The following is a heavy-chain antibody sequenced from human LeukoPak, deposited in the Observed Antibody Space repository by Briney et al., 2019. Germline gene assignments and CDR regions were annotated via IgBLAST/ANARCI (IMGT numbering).Heavy chain of an antibody. V-gene: IGHV3-7*01. J-gene: IGHJ4*02. CDR1: GFTFSSYW. D-gene: IGHD3-22*01. CDR2: IKEDGTER. Sequence: GGSLRLSCAASGFTFSSYWMSWVRQAPGKGLEWVANIKEDGTERYYVDSVKGRFTISRDNAKNSQYLQMNSLRAEDTAVYYCARGRFNYDSSGYSSFYHWGQGTLVTVSS. CDR3: ARGRFNYDSSGYSSFYH.